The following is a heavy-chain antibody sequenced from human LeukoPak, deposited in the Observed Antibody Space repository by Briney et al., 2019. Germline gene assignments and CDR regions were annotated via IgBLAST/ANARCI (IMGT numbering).Heavy chain of an antibody. V-gene: IGHV1-18*01. D-gene: IGHD3-16*01. CDR3: ARGIRSPLFDY. CDR1: GYTFTHYG. Sequence: ASVKVSCKASGYTFTHYGITWVRQAPGQGLAWMGWVNTYNGDTKCAQKLQGRVTMTTDTSTSTAFMELRSLRSDDSAVYYCARGIRSPLFDYWGLGTLVTVSP. J-gene: IGHJ4*02. CDR2: VNTYNGDT.